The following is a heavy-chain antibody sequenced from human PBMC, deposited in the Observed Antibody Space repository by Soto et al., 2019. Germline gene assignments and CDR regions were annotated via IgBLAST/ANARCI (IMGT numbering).Heavy chain of an antibody. V-gene: IGHV3-30-3*01. J-gene: IGHJ4*02. D-gene: IGHD1-26*01. CDR3: ARGITWDGDD. Sequence: QVQLVESGGGVVQPGRSLRLSCAASGFTFSGSGLHWVRQAPGKGLEWVAHISYDGNNKYYADSVKGRFTISRDNSKNTLFLQMNSLRTEDTAVYYCARGITWDGDDWGQGTLVTVSS. CDR1: GFTFSGSG. CDR2: ISYDGNNK.